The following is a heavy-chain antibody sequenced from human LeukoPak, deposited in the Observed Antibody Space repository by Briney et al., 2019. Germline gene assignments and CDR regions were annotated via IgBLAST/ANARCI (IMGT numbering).Heavy chain of an antibody. CDR2: ISGSGGST. CDR3: ANRPGQVGATNFDY. CDR1: GFTFSSYA. Sequence: PGGSLRLSCAASGFTFSSYAMSWVRQAPGKGLEWVSAISGSGGSTYYADSVKGRFTISRDNSKNTLYLQMNSLRAEDTAVYYCANRPGQVGATNFDYWGQGTLVTVSS. D-gene: IGHD1-26*01. J-gene: IGHJ4*02. V-gene: IGHV3-23*01.